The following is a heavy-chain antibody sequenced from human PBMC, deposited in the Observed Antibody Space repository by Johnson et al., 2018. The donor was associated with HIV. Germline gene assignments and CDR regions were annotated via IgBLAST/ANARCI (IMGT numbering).Heavy chain of an antibody. Sequence: QVQLVESGGGLVQPGGSLRLSCAASGFTFSNFAVHWVRQAPGKGLEWVAVISSDGSAKYYADTVKGPLTISRDNSKNTLYLQLNTLIAADTAVYYCAREWVSADAFDIWGQGTMVTVSS. CDR2: ISSDGSAK. CDR1: GFTFSNFA. CDR3: AREWVSADAFDI. V-gene: IGHV3-30-3*01. J-gene: IGHJ3*02. D-gene: IGHD1-26*01.